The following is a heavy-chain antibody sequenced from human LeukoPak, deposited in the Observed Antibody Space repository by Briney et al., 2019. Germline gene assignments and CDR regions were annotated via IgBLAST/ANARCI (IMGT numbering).Heavy chain of an antibody. J-gene: IGHJ5*02. Sequence: SETLSLTCTVSGGSISGYYWSWIRQPPGKGLEWIGEINHSGSTNYNPSLKSRVTISVDTSKNQFSLKLSSVTAADTAVYYCARARVSCSSTSCQRRRGWFDPWGQGTLVTVSS. CDR3: ARARVSCSSTSCQRRRGWFDP. CDR2: INHSGST. V-gene: IGHV4-34*01. CDR1: GGSISGYY. D-gene: IGHD2-2*01.